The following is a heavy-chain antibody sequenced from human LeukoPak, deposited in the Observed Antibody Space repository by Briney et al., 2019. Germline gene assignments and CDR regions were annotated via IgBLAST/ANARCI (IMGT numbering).Heavy chain of an antibody. CDR1: GGTFSIYA. Sequence: SVKVSCKASGGTFSIYAIRWVRQAPGQGLEWMGGIIPIFGTANYTQKCQGRVTITTDESTSTAYMELSSLRSEDTAVYYCARSGLDLQGDQDYWGQGTLVTVSS. CDR2: IIPIFGTA. D-gene: IGHD2-21*01. CDR3: ARSGLDLQGDQDY. J-gene: IGHJ4*02. V-gene: IGHV1-69*05.